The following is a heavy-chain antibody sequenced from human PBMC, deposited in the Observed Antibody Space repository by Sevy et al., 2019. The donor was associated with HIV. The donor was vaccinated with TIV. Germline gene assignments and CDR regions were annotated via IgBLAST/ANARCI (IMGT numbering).Heavy chain of an antibody. D-gene: IGHD3-22*01. Sequence: GGSLRLSCAASGFTFSTYAMSWVRQAPGKGLEWVSAISASGDTTYYADSVKGRFTISSDKSEYTLYLQMNILRAEDTAIYYCTNHYDTGGRLDYFDYWGQGTLVTVSS. CDR1: GFTFSTYA. V-gene: IGHV3-23*01. CDR2: ISASGDTT. CDR3: TNHYDTGGRLDYFDY. J-gene: IGHJ4*02.